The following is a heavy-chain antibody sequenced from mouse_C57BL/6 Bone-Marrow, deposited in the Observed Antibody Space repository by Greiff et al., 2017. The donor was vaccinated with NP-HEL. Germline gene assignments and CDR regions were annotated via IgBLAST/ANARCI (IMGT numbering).Heavy chain of an antibody. V-gene: IGHV14-4*01. CDR1: GFNIKDDY. CDR3: NWAWYFDV. Sequence: EVQLQQSGAELVRPGASVKLSCTASGFNIKDDYMHWVKQRPEQGLEWIGWIDPENGDTEYASKFQGKATITADTSSNTAYLQLSSLTSEDTAVYYCNWAWYFDVWGTGTTVTVSS. D-gene: IGHD4-1*01. J-gene: IGHJ1*03. CDR2: IDPENGDT.